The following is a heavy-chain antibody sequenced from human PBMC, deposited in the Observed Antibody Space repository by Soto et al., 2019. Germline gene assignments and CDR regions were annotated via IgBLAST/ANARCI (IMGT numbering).Heavy chain of an antibody. V-gene: IGHV5-10-1*01. CDR2: IDPSDSYT. D-gene: IGHD6-13*01. CDR1: GYSFTSYW. Sequence: PGESLKISCKGSGYSFTSYWISWVRQMPGKGLEWMGRIDPSDSYTNYSPSFQGHVTISADKSISTAYLQWSSLKASDTAMYYCARLSRDPCIAAAIYYFDYWGQGTLVTVSS. J-gene: IGHJ4*02. CDR3: ARLSRDPCIAAAIYYFDY.